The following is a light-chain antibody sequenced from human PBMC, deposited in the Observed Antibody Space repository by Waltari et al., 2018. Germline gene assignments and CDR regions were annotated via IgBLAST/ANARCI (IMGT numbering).Light chain of an antibody. CDR2: WAS. CDR3: QQFYSSPRT. V-gene: IGKV4-1*01. CDR1: QSVLYHSNHRNQ. J-gene: IGKJ1*01. Sequence: DIVLTQSPDSLAVSLGERATINCKSSQSVLYHSNHRNQFAWYQQKPGQPPKLLRDWASTRESGVPDRFSGSGSGTDFTLTLSSLQAEDEAVYFCQQFYSSPRTFGQGTKVEIK.